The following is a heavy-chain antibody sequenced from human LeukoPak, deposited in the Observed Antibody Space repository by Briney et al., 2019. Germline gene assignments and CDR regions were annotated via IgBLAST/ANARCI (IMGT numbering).Heavy chain of an antibody. CDR2: ISSTGNPR. Sequence: PGGSLRLSCTASGLSFSDYSMNWVRQAPGKGLEWVSYISSTGNPRHYVESVEGRFTISRDNAKNSLYLQMNSLRAEDTAVYYCARMYGGTYIGNWGQGTLVTVSA. J-gene: IGHJ4*02. CDR1: GLSFSDYS. D-gene: IGHD1-26*01. CDR3: ARMYGGTYIGN. V-gene: IGHV3-48*01.